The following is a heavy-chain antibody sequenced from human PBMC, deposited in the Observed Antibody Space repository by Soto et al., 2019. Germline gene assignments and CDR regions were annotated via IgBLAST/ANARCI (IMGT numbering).Heavy chain of an antibody. V-gene: IGHV3-23*01. CDR3: AKGGDDFWSGYLFDY. J-gene: IGHJ4*02. Sequence: GGSLRLSCAASGFTFSSYAMSWVRQAPGKGLEWVSAISGSGGSTYYADSVKGRFTISRDNSKNTLYLQMNSLRAEDTAVYYCAKGGDDFWSGYLFDYWGQGTLVTVSS. CDR1: GFTFSSYA. D-gene: IGHD3-3*01. CDR2: ISGSGGST.